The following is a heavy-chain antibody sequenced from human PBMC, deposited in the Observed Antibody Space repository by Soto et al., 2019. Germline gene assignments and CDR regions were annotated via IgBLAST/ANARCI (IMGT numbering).Heavy chain of an antibody. J-gene: IGHJ4*02. CDR2: IYYSGST. D-gene: IGHD3-9*01. Sequence: PSETLSLTCTVSGGSISSYYWSWIRQPPGKGLEWIGYIYYSGSTNYNPSLKSRVTISVDTSKNQFSLKLSSVTAADTAVYYCARGAYDILTGYYPFDYWGQGNLVTVSS. V-gene: IGHV4-59*01. CDR1: GGSISSYY. CDR3: ARGAYDILTGYYPFDY.